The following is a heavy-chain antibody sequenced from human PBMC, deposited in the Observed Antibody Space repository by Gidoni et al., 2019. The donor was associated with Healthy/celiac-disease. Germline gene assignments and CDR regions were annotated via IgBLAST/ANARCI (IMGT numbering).Heavy chain of an antibody. J-gene: IGHJ4*02. CDR3: ARDRKVPAASLAEYDY. CDR1: GFTFSSYS. V-gene: IGHV3-21*01. D-gene: IGHD2-2*01. CDR2: ISSSSSYI. Sequence: EVQLVESGGGLVKPGGSLRLSCAASGFTFSSYSMNWVRQAPGKGLEWVSSISSSSSYIDYADSVKGRFTISRDNAKNSLYLQMNSLRAEDTAVYYCARDRKVPAASLAEYDYWGQGTLVTVSS.